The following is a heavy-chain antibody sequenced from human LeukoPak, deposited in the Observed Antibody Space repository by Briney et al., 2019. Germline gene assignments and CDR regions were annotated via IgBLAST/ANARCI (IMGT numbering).Heavy chain of an antibody. CDR3: ARRRGRYSGDAFDI. CDR1: GYRFTSYW. V-gene: IGHV5-51*01. D-gene: IGHD1-26*01. Sequence: GQSLKISCKGSGYRFTSYWIGWVRQMPGKGLEWMGFIYPGDSDTRYSPSFQGQVTISADKSMSTAYLQWSSLKASDTAMYYCARRRGRYSGDAFDIWGQGTMVTVSS. J-gene: IGHJ3*02. CDR2: IYPGDSDT.